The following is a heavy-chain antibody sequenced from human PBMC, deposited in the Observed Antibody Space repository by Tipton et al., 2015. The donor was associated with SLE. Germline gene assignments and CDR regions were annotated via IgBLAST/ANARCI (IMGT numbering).Heavy chain of an antibody. D-gene: IGHD6-25*01. CDR1: GGSISSSSYY. J-gene: IGHJ6*02. V-gene: IGHV4-61*05. CDR2: IYYSGST. Sequence: GLVKPSETLSLTCTVSGGSISSSSYYWGWIRQPPGKGLEWIGYIYYSGSTNYNPSLKSRVTISVDTSKNQFSLKLSSVTAADTAVYYCARAAAPWYNYYGMDVWGQGTTVTVSS. CDR3: ARAAAPWYNYYGMDV.